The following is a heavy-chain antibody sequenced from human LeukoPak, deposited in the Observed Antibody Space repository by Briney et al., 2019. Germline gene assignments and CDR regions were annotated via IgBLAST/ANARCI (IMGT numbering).Heavy chain of an antibody. D-gene: IGHD2-21*02. V-gene: IGHV1-2*04. CDR2: INPNSGGT. J-gene: IGHJ5*02. Sequence: ASVKVSCKASGYTFTGYYMHWVRQAPGQGLEWMGWINPNSGGTNYAQKFQGWVTMTRDTSISTAYMELSRLRSDDTAVYYCARDAYCGGDCREDWFDPWGQGTLVTVSS. CDR3: ARDAYCGGDCREDWFDP. CDR1: GYTFTGYY.